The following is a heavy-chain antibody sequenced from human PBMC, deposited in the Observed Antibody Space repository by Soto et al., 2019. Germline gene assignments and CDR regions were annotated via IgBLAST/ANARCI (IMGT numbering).Heavy chain of an antibody. J-gene: IGHJ4*02. CDR2: IYYSENT. CDR1: GGSISTSAYY. V-gene: IGHV4-39*01. D-gene: IGHD2-15*01. CDR3: ATSLVVVAAIDH. Sequence: SETLSLTCTVSGGSISTSAYYWGWIRQPPGKGLEWIGSIYYSENTYYNPSLKSRVTISGDTSKNQFSLKLSSVTAADAAMYYCATSLVVVAAIDHWGQGTLVTVSS.